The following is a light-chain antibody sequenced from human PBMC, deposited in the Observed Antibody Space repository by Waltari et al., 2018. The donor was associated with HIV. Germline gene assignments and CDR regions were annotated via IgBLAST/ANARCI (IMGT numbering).Light chain of an antibody. Sequence: SVLTQPPSASGTPGQRVTIPCSGSSSNIGDTTVNWYQQLPGTAPKLLIYTNTQRPSGGPDRFSGSKSGTSASLAISGLQSEDEADYYCATWDDSLNGHVVFGGGTKLTVL. V-gene: IGLV1-44*01. CDR3: ATWDDSLNGHVV. CDR1: SSNIGDTT. J-gene: IGLJ2*01. CDR2: TNT.